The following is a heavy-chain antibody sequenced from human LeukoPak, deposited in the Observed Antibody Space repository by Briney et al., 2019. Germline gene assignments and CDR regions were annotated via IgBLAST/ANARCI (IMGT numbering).Heavy chain of an antibody. J-gene: IGHJ4*02. D-gene: IGHD3-10*01. CDR3: ASLRVYGSGSSPFDY. Sequence: GGSLRLSCAASGFTFSSYWMGWVRQAPGKGLEWVANIKQDGSEKYYVDSVKGRFTISRDNAKNSLYLQMNSLRAEDTAVYYCASLRVYGSGSSPFDYWGQGTLVTVSS. V-gene: IGHV3-7*01. CDR1: GFTFSSYW. CDR2: IKQDGSEK.